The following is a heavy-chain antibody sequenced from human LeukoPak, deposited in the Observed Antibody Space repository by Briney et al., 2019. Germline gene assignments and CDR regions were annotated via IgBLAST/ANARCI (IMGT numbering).Heavy chain of an antibody. V-gene: IGHV3-7*01. CDR3: ARGVGAPDL. Sequence: GGSLRLSCAASGFTFSSYWMTWVRHVPGKGLEWVATMNPDGSEIYYVGSVKGRFTMSRDNAKNTLYLQMNSLRAEDTAVYYCARGVGAPDLWGQGTLVTVSS. D-gene: IGHD1-26*01. CDR1: GFTFSSYW. CDR2: MNPDGSEI. J-gene: IGHJ4*02.